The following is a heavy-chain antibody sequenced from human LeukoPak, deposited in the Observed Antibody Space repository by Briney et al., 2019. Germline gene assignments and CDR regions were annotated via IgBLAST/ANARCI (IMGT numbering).Heavy chain of an antibody. CDR3: ARISDSSGWYANWYFDL. D-gene: IGHD6-19*01. CDR1: GGSISSYY. J-gene: IGHJ2*01. CDR2: IYTSGST. Sequence: PSETLSLTCTVSGGSISSYYWSWIRQPAGKGLEWIGRIYTSGSTNYNPSLKSRVTMSVDTSKNQFSLKLSSVTAADTAVYYCARISDSSGWYANWYFDLWGRGTLVTVSS. V-gene: IGHV4-4*07.